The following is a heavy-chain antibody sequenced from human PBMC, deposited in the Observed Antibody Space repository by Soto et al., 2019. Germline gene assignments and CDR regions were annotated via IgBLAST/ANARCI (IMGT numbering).Heavy chain of an antibody. CDR2: ISGSGGST. CDR3: AKGDHDFWSGYAYGMDV. J-gene: IGHJ6*02. V-gene: IGHV3-23*01. Sequence: GGSLRLSCAASGFTFSSYAMSWVRQAPGKGLEWVSAISGSGGSTYYADSVKGRFTISRDNSKNTLYLQMNSLRAEDTAVYYCAKGDHDFWSGYAYGMDVWGQGTTVTVSS. CDR1: GFTFSSYA. D-gene: IGHD3-3*01.